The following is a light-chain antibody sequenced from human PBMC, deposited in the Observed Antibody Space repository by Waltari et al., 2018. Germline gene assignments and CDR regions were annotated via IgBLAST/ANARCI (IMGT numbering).Light chain of an antibody. CDR1: SSDVGGYTY. CDR2: EVY. V-gene: IGLV2-14*03. CDR3: CSYRSGDIII. J-gene: IGLJ2*01. Sequence: QSALTQPASVSGSPGQSITISCTGTSSDVGGYTYVSWYQQHPGEAPKLMIYEVYNRPLGISNRFSGSKSGNTASLTISGLQTDDEADYYCCSYRSGDIIIFGGGTKVTVL.